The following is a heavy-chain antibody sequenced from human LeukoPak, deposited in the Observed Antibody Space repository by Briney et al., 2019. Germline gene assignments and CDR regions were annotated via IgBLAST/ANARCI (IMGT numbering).Heavy chain of an antibody. D-gene: IGHD1-26*01. CDR1: GFTFSSNA. Sequence: GGSLRLSCAASGFTFSSNAMSWVRQAPGKGLEWVSVITGNGGRTYYADSVKGRFTISRDNSKNTLSLQMNSLRAEDTAVYFCARLGSYHDFWGQGALVTVSS. CDR2: ITGNGGRT. CDR3: ARLGSYHDF. V-gene: IGHV3-23*01. J-gene: IGHJ4*02.